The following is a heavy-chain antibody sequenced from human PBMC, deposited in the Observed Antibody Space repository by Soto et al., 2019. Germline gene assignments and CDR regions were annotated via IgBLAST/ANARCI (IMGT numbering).Heavy chain of an antibody. CDR2: INHSGSA. CDR1: GGTFSGYI. CDR3: ARGLISGSHYSGGWYYFDS. Sequence: SESLYTTSDVYGGTFSGYIWTWSRQTPGTGLQWIGQINHSGSANHNPSLKSRVTISVHTSNSQFSLELNSVTAADTAVYYCARGLISGSHYSGGWYYFDSWGQGTQVTVS. D-gene: IGHD1-26*01. J-gene: IGHJ4*02. V-gene: IGHV4-34*01.